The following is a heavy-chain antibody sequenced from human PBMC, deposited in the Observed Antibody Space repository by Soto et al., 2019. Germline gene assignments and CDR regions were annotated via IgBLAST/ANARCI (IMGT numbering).Heavy chain of an antibody. CDR3: AREKRYASGSYGYGMEV. J-gene: IGHJ6*02. CDR2: INPNNDYT. Sequence: QVQLVQSGAEVKKPGASVKVSCKASGDTFSSYDINWVRQATGQGLEWMGWINPNNDYTGYAQKFKGRVTMTRNTSISTAYMELSSLTSEDTAVYYCAREKRYASGSYGYGMEVWGQGTTVSVSS. D-gene: IGHD3-10*01. V-gene: IGHV1-8*01. CDR1: GDTFSSYD.